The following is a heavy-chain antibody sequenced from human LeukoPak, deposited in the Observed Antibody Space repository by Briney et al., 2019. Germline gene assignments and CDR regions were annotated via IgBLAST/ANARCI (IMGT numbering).Heavy chain of an antibody. V-gene: IGHV4-59*01. CDR1: GGSISSYY. CDR2: IYYSGST. J-gene: IGHJ6*03. D-gene: IGHD6-13*01. Sequence: SETLSLTCTVSGGSISSYYWSWIRQPPGKGLEWIGYIYYSGSTNYNPSLKSRVTISVDTSKNQFSLKLSSVTAADTAVYYCARYSSSWYGYYYYYVDVWGKGTTVTVSS. CDR3: ARYSSSWYGYYYYYVDV.